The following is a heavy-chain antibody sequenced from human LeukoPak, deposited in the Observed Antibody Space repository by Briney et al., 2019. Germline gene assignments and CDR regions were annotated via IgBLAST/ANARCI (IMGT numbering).Heavy chain of an antibody. D-gene: IGHD3-9*01. CDR1: GYTLTELS. CDR2: FDPEDGET. Sequence: ASVKVLCKVSGYTLTELSMHWVRQAPGKGLEWMGGFDPEDGETIYAQKFQGRVTMTEDTSTDTAYMELSSLRSEDTAVYYCATTPYDIFSLNVGFDPWGQGTLVTVSS. J-gene: IGHJ5*02. CDR3: ATTPYDIFSLNVGFDP. V-gene: IGHV1-24*01.